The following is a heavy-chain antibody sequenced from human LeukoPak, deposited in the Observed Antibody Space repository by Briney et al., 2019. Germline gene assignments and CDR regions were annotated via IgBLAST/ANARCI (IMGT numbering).Heavy chain of an antibody. V-gene: IGHV1-2*02. CDR2: INPNSGGT. D-gene: IGHD5-24*01. J-gene: IGHJ4*02. Sequence: AASVKVSCKASGYTFTGYYMRWVRQAPGQGLEWMGWINPNSGGTNYAQKFQGRVTMTRDTSTSTAYMELSRLTSDDTAVYYCARVSYNYLDYWGQGTLVTVSS. CDR3: ARVSYNYLDY. CDR1: GYTFTGYY.